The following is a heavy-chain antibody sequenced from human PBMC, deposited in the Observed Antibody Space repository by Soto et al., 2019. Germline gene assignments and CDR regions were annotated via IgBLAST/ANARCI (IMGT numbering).Heavy chain of an antibody. Sequence: PGGSLRLSCAASGFTFSSYSMNWVRQAPGKGLEWVSSISSSSSYIYYADSVKGRFTISRDNAKNSLYLQMNSLRAEDTAVYYCARDLPPSEFWSGYENWFDPWGQGTLVTVSS. CDR1: GFTFSSYS. CDR2: ISSSSSYI. CDR3: ARDLPPSEFWSGYENWFDP. J-gene: IGHJ5*02. V-gene: IGHV3-21*01. D-gene: IGHD3-3*01.